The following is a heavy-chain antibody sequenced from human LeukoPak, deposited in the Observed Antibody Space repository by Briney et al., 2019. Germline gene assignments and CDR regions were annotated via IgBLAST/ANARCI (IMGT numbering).Heavy chain of an antibody. CDR3: AKRGVVIRVILVGFHKEAYYFDS. CDR2: INWSGGST. J-gene: IGHJ4*02. V-gene: IGHV3-20*04. Sequence: GGSLRLSCAASGFTFDEHGMSWVRQVPGKGLEWVSGINWSGGSTGYADPLRGRFTIPRDNAKNSLYLQMDSLRAEDTAVYFCAKRGVVIRVILVGFHKEAYYFDSWGQGALVTVSS. D-gene: IGHD3-22*01. CDR1: GFTFDEHG.